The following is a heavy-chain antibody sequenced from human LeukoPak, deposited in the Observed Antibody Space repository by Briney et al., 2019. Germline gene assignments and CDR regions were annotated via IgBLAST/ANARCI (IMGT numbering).Heavy chain of an antibody. D-gene: IGHD6-13*01. Sequence: GGSLGLSCAASGFTVRSNYMSLGPQAPGKGLEWGSVIYSGGSTYYADSVKGRFTISRDNSKNTLYLQMNSLRAEDTAVYYCARDGIAAHQNFNWFDPWGQGTLVTVSS. J-gene: IGHJ5*02. CDR3: ARDGIAAHQNFNWFDP. CDR1: GFTVRSNY. CDR2: IYSGGST. V-gene: IGHV3-53*01.